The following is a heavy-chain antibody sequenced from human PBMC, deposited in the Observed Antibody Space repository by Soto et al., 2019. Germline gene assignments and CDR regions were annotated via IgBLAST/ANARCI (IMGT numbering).Heavy chain of an antibody. V-gene: IGHV3-23*01. J-gene: IGHJ3*01. CDR3: AKRQSGSYHAAFDV. Sequence: PGGSLRLSCAASGFTFSTYPMAWVRQSPGKGLEWVSSIHGSGETAYYADSVKGRFTISRDNSKNTLYLHMDSLRAEDTAIYYCAKRQSGSYHAAFDVWGQGTVVTVSS. CDR1: GFTFSTYP. D-gene: IGHD1-26*01. CDR2: IHGSGETA.